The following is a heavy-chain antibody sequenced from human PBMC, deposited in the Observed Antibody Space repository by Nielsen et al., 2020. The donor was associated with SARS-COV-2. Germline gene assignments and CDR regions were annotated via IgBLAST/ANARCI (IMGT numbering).Heavy chain of an antibody. CDR3: ARAYSSGWKLYYYYGMDV. Sequence: ASVKVSCKASGYTFTSYGISWVRQAPGQGLEWMGWISAYNGNTNYAQKVQGRVTMTTDTSTNTAYMELRSLRSDDTAVYYCARAYSSGWKLYYYYGMDVWGQGTTVTVSS. V-gene: IGHV1-18*01. D-gene: IGHD6-19*01. CDR2: ISAYNGNT. CDR1: GYTFTSYG. J-gene: IGHJ6*02.